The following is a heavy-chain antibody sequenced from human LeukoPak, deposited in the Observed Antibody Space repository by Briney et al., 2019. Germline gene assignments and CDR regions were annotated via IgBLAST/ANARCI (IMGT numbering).Heavy chain of an antibody. D-gene: IGHD5-18*01. J-gene: IGHJ6*02. V-gene: IGHV1-69*04. CDR2: IIPVLNIT. CDR1: GGIFSSSA. CDR3: ARDQGLTAPPPYGLDV. Sequence: SSVTVSCQASGGIFSSSAITWVRQAAGQELEWMGRIIPVLNITNCAQKFQGRVTITADTSTSTAYMELSSLRSKETAVYYCARDQGLTAPPPYGLDVWGQGTTVAVSS.